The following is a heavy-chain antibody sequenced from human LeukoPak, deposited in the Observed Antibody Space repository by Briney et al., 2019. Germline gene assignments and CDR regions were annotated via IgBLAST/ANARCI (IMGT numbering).Heavy chain of an antibody. CDR2: TIGDGSST. Sequence: HAGGPLRLSCAASGFTFSSYWMHWVRQTPGKGLVWLSRTIGDGSSTNYAESVKGRFTISRDNAKNTVYLQMNSLRDEDTAVYYCLRGGGSGSYGCFQHWGQGTLVTVSS. CDR1: GFTFSSYW. V-gene: IGHV3-74*01. CDR3: LRGGGSGSYGCFQH. J-gene: IGHJ1*01. D-gene: IGHD3-10*01.